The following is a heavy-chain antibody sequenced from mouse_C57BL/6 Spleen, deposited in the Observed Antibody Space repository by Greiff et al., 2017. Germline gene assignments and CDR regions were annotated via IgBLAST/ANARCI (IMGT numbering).Heavy chain of an antibody. D-gene: IGHD1-1*01. Sequence: QVQLQQSGAELVRPGASVTLSCKASGYTFTDYEMHWVKQTPVHGLEWIGAIDPETGGPAYNQKFKGKAILTADKSSSTAYMELRILTSEDSAVYYCTRRDYGSNYYFDYWGQGTTLTVSS. CDR1: GYTFTDYE. J-gene: IGHJ2*01. CDR2: IDPETGGP. CDR3: TRRDYGSNYYFDY. V-gene: IGHV1-15*01.